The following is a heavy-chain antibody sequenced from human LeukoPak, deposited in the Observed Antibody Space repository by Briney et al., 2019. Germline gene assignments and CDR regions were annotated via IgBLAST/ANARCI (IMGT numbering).Heavy chain of an antibody. CDR3: AKDAWRGATVTTGFLDY. D-gene: IGHD4-17*01. V-gene: IGHV3-23*01. CDR1: GFTFSSYA. CDR2: ISGSGGST. Sequence: GGSLRLSCAASGFTFSSYAMSWVRQAPGKGLEWVSAISGSGGSTYYADSVKGRFNISRDNSKNTLYLQMNSLRAEDTAVYYCAKDAWRGATVTTGFLDYWGQGTLVTVSS. J-gene: IGHJ4*02.